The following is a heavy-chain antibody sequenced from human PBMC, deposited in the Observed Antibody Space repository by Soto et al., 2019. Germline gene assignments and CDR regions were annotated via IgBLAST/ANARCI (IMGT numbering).Heavy chain of an antibody. D-gene: IGHD3-10*01. V-gene: IGHV4-34*01. CDR2: INHSGST. CDR3: ARENYGSGSYRVWADY. CDR1: GGSFSGYY. J-gene: IGHJ4*02. Sequence: QVQLQQWGAGLLKPSETLSLTCAVYGGSFSGYYWSWIRQPPGKGLEWIGEINHSGSTNYNPSLKSRVTISVDTSKNQFSLQLSSVTAADTAVYYCARENYGSGSYRVWADYWGQGTLVTVSS.